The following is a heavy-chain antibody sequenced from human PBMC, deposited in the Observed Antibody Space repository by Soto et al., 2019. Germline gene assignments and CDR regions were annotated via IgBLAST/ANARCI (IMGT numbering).Heavy chain of an antibody. CDR1: GFTFSSYA. D-gene: IGHD3-3*01. CDR3: ASTYTLTIFGVVLIPPPLRDLDGMDV. V-gene: IGHV3-30-3*01. CDR2: ISYDGSNK. Sequence: GGSLRLSCAASGFTFSSYAMHWVRQAPGKGLEWVAVISYDGSNKYYADSVKGRFTISRDNSKNTLYLQMNSLRAEDTAVYYCASTYTLTIFGVVLIPPPLRDLDGMDVWGQGTTVTVSS. J-gene: IGHJ6*02.